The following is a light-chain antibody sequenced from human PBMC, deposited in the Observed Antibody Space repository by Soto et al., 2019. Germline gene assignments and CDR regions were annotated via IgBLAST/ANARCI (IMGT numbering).Light chain of an antibody. CDR3: SSYTSSSTYVV. V-gene: IGLV2-14*01. CDR2: DVS. Sequence: QSVLTQPASVSGSPGQSTTISCTGTSSDVGGYNYVSWYQQHRGKAPKLMIYDVSNRPSGVSNRFSGSKSGNTASLTISGLQAEDEADYYCSSYTSSSTYVVFGGGTKVTVL. CDR1: SSDVGGYNY. J-gene: IGLJ2*01.